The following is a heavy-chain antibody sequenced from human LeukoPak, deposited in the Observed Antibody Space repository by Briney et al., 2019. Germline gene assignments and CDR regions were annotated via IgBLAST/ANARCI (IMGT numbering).Heavy chain of an antibody. D-gene: IGHD3-9*01. CDR2: ISAYNGNT. J-gene: IGHJ6*03. V-gene: IGHV1-18*01. Sequence: ASVKVSCKASGYTFTSYGISWVRQAPGQGLEWMGWISAYNGNTNYAQKLQGRVTMTRDTSTSTAYMELRSLRSDDTAVYYCAREREVRYFDWLSHYYYYMDVWGKGTTVTISS. CDR3: AREREVRYFDWLSHYYYYMDV. CDR1: GYTFTSYG.